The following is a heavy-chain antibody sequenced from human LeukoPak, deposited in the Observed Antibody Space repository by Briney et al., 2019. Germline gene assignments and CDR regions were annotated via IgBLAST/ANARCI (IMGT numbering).Heavy chain of an antibody. CDR1: GGSISSGGYY. CDR3: ARVLAAAGHIDY. Sequence: PSETLSLTCTVSGGSISSGGYYWSWIRQHPGEGLEWIGYIYYSGSTYYNPSLKSRVTISVDTSKNQFSLKLSSVTAANTAVYYCARVLAAAGHIDYWGQGTLVTVSS. V-gene: IGHV4-31*03. D-gene: IGHD6-13*01. J-gene: IGHJ4*02. CDR2: IYYSGST.